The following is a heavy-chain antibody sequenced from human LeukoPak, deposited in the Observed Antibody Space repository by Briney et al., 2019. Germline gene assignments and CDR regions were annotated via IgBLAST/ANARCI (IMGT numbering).Heavy chain of an antibody. CDR3: ARDRGYYGSGSYYRYNWFDP. CDR1: RGTFSSYA. Sequence: GASVKVSCKASRGTFSSYAISWVRQAPGQGLEWMGGIIPIFGTANYAQKFQGRVTITTDESTSTAYMELSSLRSEDTAVYYCARDRGYYGSGSYYRYNWFDPWGQGTLVTVSS. J-gene: IGHJ5*02. V-gene: IGHV1-69*05. CDR2: IIPIFGTA. D-gene: IGHD3-10*01.